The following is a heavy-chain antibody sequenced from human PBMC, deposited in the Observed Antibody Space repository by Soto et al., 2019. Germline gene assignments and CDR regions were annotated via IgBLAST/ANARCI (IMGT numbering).Heavy chain of an antibody. CDR3: ARDLGKDYDSSGRDAFDI. Sequence: ASVKVSCKASGYTFTSYGTSWVRQAPGQGLEWMGWISAYNGNTNYAQKLQGRVTMTTDTSTSTAYMELRSLRSDDTAVYYCARDLGKDYDSSGRDAFDIWGQGTRVTVAS. CDR1: GYTFTSYG. CDR2: ISAYNGNT. J-gene: IGHJ3*02. V-gene: IGHV1-18*01. D-gene: IGHD3-22*01.